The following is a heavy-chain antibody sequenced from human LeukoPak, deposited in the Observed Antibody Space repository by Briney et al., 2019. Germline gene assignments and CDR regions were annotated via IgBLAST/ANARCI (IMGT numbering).Heavy chain of an antibody. CDR1: GFTFRNYG. J-gene: IGHJ4*02. D-gene: IGHD3-22*01. CDR2: ISYDGSIE. CDR3: AKEKSSGYADS. V-gene: IGHV3-30*18. Sequence: GESLRLSCAASGFTFRNYGIHWVRRAPGKGLEWVAVISYDGSIENYQDSVKGRFTISRDNSKNTVYLQMNSLRVEDTAVYYCAKEKSSGYADSWGQGTLVTVSS.